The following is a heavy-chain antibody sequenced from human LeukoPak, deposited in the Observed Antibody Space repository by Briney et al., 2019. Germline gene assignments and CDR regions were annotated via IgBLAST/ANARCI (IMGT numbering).Heavy chain of an antibody. Sequence: GGSLRLSCAASGFTFSSYAMHWVRQAPGRGLEWVSAITYDGSQRYYADSVKGRFTVSRDNSKNTLHLEMNTLRAEDTAVYYCTKDPGSRISTIQYWGQGTLVTVSS. CDR1: GFTFSSYA. CDR3: TKDPGSRISTIQY. J-gene: IGHJ4*02. D-gene: IGHD3-3*02. V-gene: IGHV3-30*18. CDR2: ITYDGSQR.